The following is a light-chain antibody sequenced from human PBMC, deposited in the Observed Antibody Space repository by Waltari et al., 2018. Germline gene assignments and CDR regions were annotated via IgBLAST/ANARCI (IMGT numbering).Light chain of an antibody. Sequence: EIVLTQSPATLYLSPGERATLSCRASQTVDTYLAWYQQRPGQAPRLLISDTTNRATGIPARFSGSGSVTDFTLTISSLEPEXXXVYYCQQRRRWPLTFGGGSKVEI. CDR3: QQRRRWPLT. CDR1: QTVDTY. V-gene: IGKV3-11*01. CDR2: DTT. J-gene: IGKJ4*01.